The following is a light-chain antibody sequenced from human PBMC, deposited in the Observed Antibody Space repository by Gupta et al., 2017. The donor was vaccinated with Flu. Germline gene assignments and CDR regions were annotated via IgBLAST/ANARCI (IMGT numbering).Light chain of an antibody. Sequence: DNQMLKSPSTLSASVGDRVTITCRASQNVDRWLARYQQRPGRAPKLLIYETSNSVSGVPSRFSDSGSGTEFTLTISSLQPDDFATYCCHRDYTFPNSFGQGTKVEIK. J-gene: IGKJ2*03. CDR3: HRDYTFPNS. CDR2: ETS. V-gene: IGKV1-5*03. CDR1: QNVDRW.